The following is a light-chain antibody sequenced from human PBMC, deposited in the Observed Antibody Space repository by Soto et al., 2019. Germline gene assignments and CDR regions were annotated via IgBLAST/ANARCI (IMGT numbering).Light chain of an antibody. V-gene: IGLV1-40*01. J-gene: IGLJ1*01. CDR3: QSYDKSLSGLYV. CDR1: SSNIGAGYD. CDR2: ADT. Sequence: QSALTQPPSVSGAPGQRVTISCTGSSSNIGAGYDVHWYQQLPGTSPKLLIYADTSRPSGVPGRFSGSKSGTSASLAITGLQADDEADYYCQSYDKSLSGLYVFGPGTKVTVL.